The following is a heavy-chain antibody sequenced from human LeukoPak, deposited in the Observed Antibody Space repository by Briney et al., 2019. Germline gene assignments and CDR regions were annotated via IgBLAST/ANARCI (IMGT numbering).Heavy chain of an antibody. CDR2: IYYSGST. V-gene: IGHV4-39*02. J-gene: IGHJ4*02. CDR1: GGSIRGGSHY. CDR3: AKRDDSGGNLVDL. D-gene: IGHD3-22*01. Sequence: SETLSLTCTVSGGSIRGGSHYWAWIRQPPGKGLEWLGSIYYSGSTYYNPSLENRVTISIDTSKNHFSLKLSSLSAADTSVYYCAKRDDSGGNLVDLWGQGTLVTVS.